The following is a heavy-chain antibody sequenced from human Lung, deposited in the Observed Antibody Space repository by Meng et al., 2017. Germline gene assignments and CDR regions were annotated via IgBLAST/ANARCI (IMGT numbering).Heavy chain of an antibody. CDR2: INPKSGDT. V-gene: IGHV1-2*06. CDR3: ARDEDISAAGKLFGDY. J-gene: IGHJ4*02. Sequence: LVQLVAEMKRPGSSVKVSYKPSGYNFPDYYIHWVRRAPGKGLEWMGRINPKSGDTHYAQKFQARVTMTGDTSISTAYMELSGLRSDDTAMYYCARDEDISAAGKLFGDYWGQGTLVTVSS. D-gene: IGHD6-25*01. CDR1: GYNFPDYY.